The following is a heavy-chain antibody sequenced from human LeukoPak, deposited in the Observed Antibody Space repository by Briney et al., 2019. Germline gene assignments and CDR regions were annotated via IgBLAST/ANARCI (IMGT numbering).Heavy chain of an antibody. CDR2: IYTSGST. CDR1: GGSFSDYY. CDR3: ARDLVAFDY. V-gene: IGHV4-4*07. J-gene: IGHJ4*02. Sequence: PSETLSLTCTVSGGSFSDYYWSWIRQPAGKGPEWIGRIYTSGSTNYNPSLKSRVTMSLDMSKNQFSLKLNSVTAADTAVYYCARDLVAFDYWGQGALVIVSS. D-gene: IGHD2-15*01.